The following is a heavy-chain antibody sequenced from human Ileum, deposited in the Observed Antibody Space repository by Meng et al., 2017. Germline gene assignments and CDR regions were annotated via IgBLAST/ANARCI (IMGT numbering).Heavy chain of an antibody. CDR2: MNPDSGNT. CDR3: ARDYGGNSGWFDP. CDR1: GYTFTSYD. V-gene: IGHV1-8*01. D-gene: IGHD4-23*01. Sequence: VELVQSGAEVKRPGASVKVSCKASGYTFTSYDINWVRQASGQGLEWWGWMNPDSGNTGYAQKFQGRVTITRDTSRTTAYMELSSLRSEDTAVYYCARDYGGNSGWFDPWGQGTLVTVSS. J-gene: IGHJ5*02.